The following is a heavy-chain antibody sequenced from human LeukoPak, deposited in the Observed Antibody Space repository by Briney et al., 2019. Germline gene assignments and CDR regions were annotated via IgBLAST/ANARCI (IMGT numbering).Heavy chain of an antibody. Sequence: SGGSLRLSCAASEFTFSNSGMHWVRQAPGKGLEWVAFIRFDGSSKFYTDSVKGRFTISRDNSKNTLNLQMNSLRAEDTAVYYCAKDYIYGGWGNAFDIWGQGTMVTVSS. CDR2: IRFDGSSK. D-gene: IGHD5-18*01. CDR1: EFTFSNSG. V-gene: IGHV3-30*02. J-gene: IGHJ3*02. CDR3: AKDYIYGGWGNAFDI.